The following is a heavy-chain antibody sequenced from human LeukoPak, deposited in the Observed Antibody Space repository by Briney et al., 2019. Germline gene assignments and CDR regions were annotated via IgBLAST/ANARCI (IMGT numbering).Heavy chain of an antibody. CDR1: GGSISSSSYY. V-gene: IGHV4-39*01. D-gene: IGHD3-10*01. CDR3: ARQGWFGELLSPLDY. Sequence: PSETLSLTCTVSGGSISSSSYYWGWIRQPPGKGLEWIGSIYYSGSTYYNPSLKSRVTISVDTSKNQFSLKLSSVTAADTAVYYCARQGWFGELLSPLDYWGQGTLVTVCS. CDR2: IYYSGST. J-gene: IGHJ4*02.